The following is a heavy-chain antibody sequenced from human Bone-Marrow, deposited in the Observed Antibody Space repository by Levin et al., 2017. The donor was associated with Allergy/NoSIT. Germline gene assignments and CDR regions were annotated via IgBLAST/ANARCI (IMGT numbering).Heavy chain of an antibody. V-gene: IGHV4-30-4*01. CDR2: ISDTGST. CDR1: GGSLSSGDYY. D-gene: IGHD3-22*01. J-gene: IGHJ4*02. Sequence: SQTLSLPCTVSGGSLSSGDYYWSWLRQTPGKGLECIGYISDTGSTYYNPSLKSRLTISVDTSRNQFSLKLSSVTAADTAIYYCARELKENNFDTSGYYIDHWGQGVLVTVSS. CDR3: ARELKENNFDTSGYYIDH.